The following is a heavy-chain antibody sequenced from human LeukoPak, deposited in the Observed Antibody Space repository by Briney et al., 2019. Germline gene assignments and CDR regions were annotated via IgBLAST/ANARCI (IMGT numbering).Heavy chain of an antibody. D-gene: IGHD2-8*01. J-gene: IGHJ4*02. CDR1: GFTFSSSA. CDR2: ISASGGST. V-gene: IGHV3-23*01. CDR3: AIGVQTYYFDY. Sequence: GGSLRLSCAASGFTFSSSAMSWVRQVPGKGLEWVSGISASGGSTYYADSVRGRFTISRDTSKNMLSLQMNSLRAEDTAVYYCAIGVQTYYFDYWGQGTLVTVSS.